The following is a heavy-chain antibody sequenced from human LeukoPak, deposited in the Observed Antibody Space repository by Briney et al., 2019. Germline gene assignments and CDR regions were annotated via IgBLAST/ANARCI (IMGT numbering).Heavy chain of an antibody. J-gene: IGHJ4*02. Sequence: SETLSLTCSVSGGSSSNYYWSWIRQPPGRGLEWIGYIYYSGSTNSNASLKSRVTIFVDPSKNQFSLRLSSVTAADTAVYYCARAPGRMVATFGYFDYWGQGTLVTVSS. CDR3: ARAPGRMVATFGYFDY. CDR1: GGSSSNYY. CDR2: IYYSGST. D-gene: IGHD5-12*01. V-gene: IGHV4-59*08.